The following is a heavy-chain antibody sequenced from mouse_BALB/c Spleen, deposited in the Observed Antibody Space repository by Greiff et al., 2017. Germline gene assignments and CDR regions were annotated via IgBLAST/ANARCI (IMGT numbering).Heavy chain of an antibody. V-gene: IGHV5-12-2*01. D-gene: IGHD1-1*01. CDR3: ARARYYYGRSYPGCDV. CDR2: ISNGGGST. CDR1: GFTFSSYT. Sequence: EVKLEESGGGLVQPGGSLKLSCAASGFTFSSYTMSWVRQTPEKRLEWVAYISNGGGSTYYPDTVKGRFTISRDNAKNTLYLQMSSLKSEDTAMYYCARARYYYGRSYPGCDVWGAGTTVTVSS. J-gene: IGHJ1*01.